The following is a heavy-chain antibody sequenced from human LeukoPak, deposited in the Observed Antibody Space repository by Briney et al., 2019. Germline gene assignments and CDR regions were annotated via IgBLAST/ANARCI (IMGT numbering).Heavy chain of an antibody. D-gene: IGHD2-2*01. V-gene: IGHV1-69*01. J-gene: IGHJ4*02. CDR1: GGTFSSYA. Sequence: GASVKVSCKASGGTFSSYAISWVRQAPGQGLEWMGGIIPIFGTANYAQKFQGRVTITADESTSTAYMELSSLRSEDTAVYYCARQRRRICSSTSCYPFDYWGQGTLVTVSS. CDR3: ARQRRRICSSTSCYPFDY. CDR2: IIPIFGTA.